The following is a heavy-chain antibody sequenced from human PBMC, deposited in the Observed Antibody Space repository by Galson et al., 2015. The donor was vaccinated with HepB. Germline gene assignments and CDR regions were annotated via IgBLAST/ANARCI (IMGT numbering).Heavy chain of an antibody. CDR1: GFTFDDYA. D-gene: IGHD3-22*01. J-gene: IGHJ4*02. CDR3: AKDQGYDSSGYYGY. Sequence: SLRLSCAASGFTFDDYAMHWVRQAPGKGLEWVSGINWNSGSIAYADSVKGRFTISRDNAKKSLYLQMNSLRAEDTALYYCAKDQGYDSSGYYGYWGQGTLVTVSS. CDR2: INWNSGSI. V-gene: IGHV3-9*01.